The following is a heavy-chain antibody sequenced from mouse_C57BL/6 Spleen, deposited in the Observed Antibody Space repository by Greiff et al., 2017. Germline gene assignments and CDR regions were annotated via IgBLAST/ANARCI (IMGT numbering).Heavy chain of an antibody. CDR2: IYPGDGDT. J-gene: IGHJ4*01. D-gene: IGHD1-1*01. V-gene: IGHV1-80*01. CDR1: GYAFSSYW. Sequence: VQRVESGAELVKPGASVKISCKASGYAFSSYWMNWVKQRPGKGLEWIGQIYPGDGDTNYNGKFKGKATLTADKSSSTAYMQLSSLTSEDSAVYFCARLSTVVATGRYYYAMDYWGQGTSVTVSS. CDR3: ARLSTVVATGRYYYAMDY.